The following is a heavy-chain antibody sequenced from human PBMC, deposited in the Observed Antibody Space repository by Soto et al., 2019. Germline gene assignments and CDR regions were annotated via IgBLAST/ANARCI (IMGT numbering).Heavy chain of an antibody. CDR1: GYTFTSYD. V-gene: IGHV1-8*01. D-gene: IGHD3-10*01. CDR3: AITHLRFGEHHY. J-gene: IGHJ4*02. Sequence: QVQLVQSGAGVKKPGASVKVYCKASGYTFTSYDINWVRQATGQGLEWMGWMNPNSGNTGYAQKFQGRVTLTRNTAISTAYMELSSLRSQHTAVYYCAITHLRFGEHHYWGQGTLVSFSS. CDR2: MNPNSGNT.